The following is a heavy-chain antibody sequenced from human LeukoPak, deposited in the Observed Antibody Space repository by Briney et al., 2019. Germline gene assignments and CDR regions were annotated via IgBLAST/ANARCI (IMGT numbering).Heavy chain of an antibody. J-gene: IGHJ4*02. CDR2: ISSSSSYI. CDR1: GFTFSSYS. D-gene: IGHD3-10*01. CDR3: AKYYYGSGSFSFDY. V-gene: IGHV3-21*04. Sequence: GGSLRLSCAASGFTFSSYSMNWVRQAPGKGLEWVSSISSSSSYIYYADSVKGRFTISRDNSKNTLYLQMNSLGAGDTAVYYCAKYYYGSGSFSFDYWGQGTLVTVSS.